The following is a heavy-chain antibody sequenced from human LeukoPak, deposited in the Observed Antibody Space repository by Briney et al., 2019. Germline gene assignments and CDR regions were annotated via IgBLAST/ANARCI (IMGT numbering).Heavy chain of an antibody. CDR1: GFIFSNYW. CDR3: ARDRNTDFWSGYYTNYFDY. D-gene: IGHD3-3*01. CDR2: IKQDGGEK. Sequence: GGSLRLSCAASGFIFSNYWMTWVRHAPGKGLEWVATIKQDGGEKYYVDSVKGRFTISRDNAKNSLSLQMSSLRAEDTAVYYCARDRNTDFWSGYYTNYFDYWGQGTLVIVSS. J-gene: IGHJ4*02. V-gene: IGHV3-7*01.